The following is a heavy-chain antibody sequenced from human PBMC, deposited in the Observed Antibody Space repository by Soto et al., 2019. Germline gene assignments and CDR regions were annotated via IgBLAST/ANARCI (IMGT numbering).Heavy chain of an antibody. J-gene: IGHJ5*02. Sequence: PGGSLRLSCAASAFTFSSYAMSWVRQAPGKGLEWVSTITGSGGSTFYADSVKGRFTISRDNSKDTLYVQMNSLRAEDTAVYYCAKDRNDFWSGPIPPFDPWGQRTLVTVSS. V-gene: IGHV3-23*01. CDR3: AKDRNDFWSGPIPPFDP. CDR1: AFTFSSYA. CDR2: ITGSGGST. D-gene: IGHD3-3*01.